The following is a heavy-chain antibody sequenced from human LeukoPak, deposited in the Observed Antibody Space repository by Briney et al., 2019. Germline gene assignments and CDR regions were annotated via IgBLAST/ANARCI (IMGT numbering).Heavy chain of an antibody. CDR3: ARDSPYSSGWYDSGAFDI. Sequence: GGSLRLSCAASGFTFDDYGMSWVRQAPGKGLEWVSGINWNGGSTGYADSVKGRFTISRDNAKDSLYLQMNSLRAEDTALYYCARDSPYSSGWYDSGAFDIWGQGTMVTVSS. CDR1: GFTFDDYG. J-gene: IGHJ3*02. CDR2: INWNGGST. V-gene: IGHV3-20*04. D-gene: IGHD6-19*01.